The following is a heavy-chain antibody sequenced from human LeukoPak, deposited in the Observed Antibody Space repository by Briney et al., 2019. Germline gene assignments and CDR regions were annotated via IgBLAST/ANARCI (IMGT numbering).Heavy chain of an antibody. V-gene: IGHV1-2*02. CDR1: GYTFTGYY. CDR2: INFNSGGT. Sequence: GASVKVSCKASGYTFTGYYIHWVRQAPGRGLEWMGWINFNSGGTNSAQKFQDRVTMTRDTSINTAYMELSRLRSDDTAVYYCTREDYWGQGTLVTVSS. CDR3: TREDY. J-gene: IGHJ4*02.